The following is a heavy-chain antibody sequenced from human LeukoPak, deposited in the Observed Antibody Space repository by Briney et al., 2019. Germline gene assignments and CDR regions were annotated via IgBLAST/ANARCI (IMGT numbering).Heavy chain of an antibody. V-gene: IGHV1-2*02. CDR2: INPNSGDT. CDR1: GYTFTDYY. J-gene: IGHJ4*02. D-gene: IGHD1-26*01. CDR3: ASVRMGATPFDY. Sequence: ASVKVSCKTSGYTFTDYYMHWVQQAPGQGLEWMGWINPNSGDTDYAQKFQGRVTMTRDTSIGTGYMELTSLRSDDTAVYYCASVRMGATPFDYWGQGTLVTVSS.